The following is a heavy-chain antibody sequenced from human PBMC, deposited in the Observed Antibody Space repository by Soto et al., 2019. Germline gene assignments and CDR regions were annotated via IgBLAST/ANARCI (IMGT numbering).Heavy chain of an antibody. CDR1: GGSISSYY. CDR2: IYYSGST. Sequence: SETLSLTCSVSGGSISSYYWSWIRQPPGKGLEWIGYIYYSGSTNYNPSLKSRVTISVETSKNRFSLKLNSVTAADTAVYYCARALEYCSGDSCYPPHMDVWGKGTTVTVSS. D-gene: IGHD2-15*01. CDR3: ARALEYCSGDSCYPPHMDV. V-gene: IGHV4-59*01. J-gene: IGHJ6*03.